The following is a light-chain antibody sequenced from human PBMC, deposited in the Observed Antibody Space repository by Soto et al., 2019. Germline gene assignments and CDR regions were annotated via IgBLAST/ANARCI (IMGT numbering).Light chain of an antibody. CDR2: QVT. CDR1: SSDVGAYNY. Sequence: QSVLTQPASMSGSPGQSITISCTGTSSDVGAYNYVSWYRQHPGKAPNLMIYQVTSRPAGVSNRFSGSKSGNTASLSISGLQAEDEADYYCSSFTTSFTYVFGTGTKVTVL. CDR3: SSFTTSFTYV. V-gene: IGLV2-14*01. J-gene: IGLJ1*01.